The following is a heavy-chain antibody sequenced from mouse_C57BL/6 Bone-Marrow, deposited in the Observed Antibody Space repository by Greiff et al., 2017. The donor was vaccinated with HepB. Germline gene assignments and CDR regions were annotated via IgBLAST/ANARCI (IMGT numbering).Heavy chain of an antibody. CDR2: ISDGGSYT. CDR1: GFTFSSYA. D-gene: IGHD2-3*01. J-gene: IGHJ4*01. V-gene: IGHV5-4*03. CDR3: ASIYDGFYYAMDY. Sequence: EVKVVESGGGLVKPGGSLKLSCAASGFTFSSYAMSWVRQTPEKRLEWVATISDGGSYTYYPDNVKGRFTISRDNAKNNLYLQMIHLKSEDTAMYYCASIYDGFYYAMDYWGQGTSVTVSS.